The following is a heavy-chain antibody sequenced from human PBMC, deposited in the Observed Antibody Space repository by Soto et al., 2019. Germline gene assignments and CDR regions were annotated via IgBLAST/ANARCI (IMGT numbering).Heavy chain of an antibody. J-gene: IGHJ4*02. CDR3: AKDRTVIPRYFDY. Sequence: SGGSLRLSCAASGYTFSSYAMSWVRQAPGKGLEWVSAISGSGGSTYYADSVKGRFTISRDNSKNTPYLLINSLRAQDTAVYYCAKDRTVIPRYFDYWGQGTLVTVSS. CDR1: GYTFSSYA. V-gene: IGHV3-23*01. D-gene: IGHD4-4*01. CDR2: ISGSGGST.